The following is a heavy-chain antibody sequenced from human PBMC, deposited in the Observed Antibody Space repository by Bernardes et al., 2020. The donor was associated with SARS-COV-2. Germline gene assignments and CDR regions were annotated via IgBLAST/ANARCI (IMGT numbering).Heavy chain of an antibody. V-gene: IGHV3-7*01. CDR1: GFTFTTYS. J-gene: IGHJ4*02. D-gene: IGHD2-8*01. CDR2: INQDASEK. CDR3: ARDFDGY. Sequence: GGSLRLSCATSGFTFTTYSMTWVRQAPGKGLEWVATINQDASEKNYVDSVKGRFTISRDNAKNSLSLQMNSLRAEDTAVYYCARDFDGYWGQGTLVTVSS.